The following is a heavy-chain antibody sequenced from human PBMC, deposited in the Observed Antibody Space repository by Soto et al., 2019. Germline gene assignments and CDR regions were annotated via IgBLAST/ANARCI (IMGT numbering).Heavy chain of an antibody. Sequence: ASVKVSCKASGCTFSSYAISWVRQAPGQGLEWMGGIIPIFGTANDAQKFQGRVTITADESTSTAYMELSSMRSEDTDVYYCASVSSPHYSTNYYYASRTLGYWGQGTLIAVSS. CDR2: IIPIFGTA. V-gene: IGHV1-69*13. J-gene: IGHJ4*02. CDR3: ASVSSPHYSTNYYYASRTLGY. CDR1: GCTFSSYA. D-gene: IGHD3-22*01.